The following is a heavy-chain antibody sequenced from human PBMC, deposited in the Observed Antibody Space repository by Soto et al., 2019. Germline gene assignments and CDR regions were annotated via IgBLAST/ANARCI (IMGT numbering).Heavy chain of an antibody. CDR3: AREGGLGTEKHRYGLAC. V-gene: IGHV1-18*01. CDR1: GYPFNKIA. CDR2: MSGRSGDP. J-gene: IGHJ6*01. Sequence: QVQLVQSGGDVKKPGASVRVSCQASGYPFNKIAIHWVRQAPGHGIEWLGRMSGRSGDPNCAPTVRARITMATATSNNTAYVELRRLRSDDTAVYYCAREGGLGTEKHRYGLACWGQGTAVNVAS. D-gene: IGHD1-26*01.